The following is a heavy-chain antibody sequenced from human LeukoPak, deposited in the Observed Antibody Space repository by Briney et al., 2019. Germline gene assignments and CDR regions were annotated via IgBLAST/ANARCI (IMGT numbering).Heavy chain of an antibody. V-gene: IGHV3-21*01. D-gene: IGHD4-17*01. CDR2: VSATSNYV. J-gene: IGHJ4*02. Sequence: PGGSLRLSCAASDSSFRSHDMSWVRQTLEKGLEWVSSVSATSNYVYYADSVKGRFTISRDNAKNSLYLQMNSLRAEDTAVYYCARYGAHPFDYWGQGTLVTVSS. CDR3: ARYGAHPFDY. CDR1: DSSFRSHD.